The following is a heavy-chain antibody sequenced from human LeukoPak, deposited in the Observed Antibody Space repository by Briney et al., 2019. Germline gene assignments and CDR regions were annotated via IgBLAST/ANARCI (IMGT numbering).Heavy chain of an antibody. Sequence: GGSLRLSCAAPGITFSNYNMNWVRQAPGKGLEWISSITSSSSYTFYADSVKGRFTISRDNAKDSLYLQMNSLRVEDTAIYYCARDPYNGAYSEGYYYYYMDVWGKGTTVTISS. V-gene: IGHV3-21*01. CDR2: ITSSSSYT. J-gene: IGHJ6*03. D-gene: IGHD1-1*01. CDR3: ARDPYNGAYSEGYYYYYMDV. CDR1: GITFSNYN.